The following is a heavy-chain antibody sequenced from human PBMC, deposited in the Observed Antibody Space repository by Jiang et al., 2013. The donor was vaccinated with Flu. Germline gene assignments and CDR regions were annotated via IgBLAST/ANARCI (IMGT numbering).Heavy chain of an antibody. CDR2: RLVNKVYRGTT. D-gene: IGHD2-2*01. Sequence: YAVRLAPPGVQGRGTWEWVGFRLVNKVYRGTTDYAASVKGRFTISRDDSKSIAYLQMSSLKTEDTAVYYCTRDLVRDIILIPATYFDYWGQGALVTVSS. CDR3: TRDLVRDIILIPATYFDY. J-gene: IGHJ4*02. V-gene: IGHV3-49*03. CDR1: YA.